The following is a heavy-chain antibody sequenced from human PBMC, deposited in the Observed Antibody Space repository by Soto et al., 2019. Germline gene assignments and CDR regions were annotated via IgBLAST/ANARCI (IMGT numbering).Heavy chain of an antibody. CDR3: ARGAGVPAATQDAFDI. CDR1: GYTFTGYY. Sequence: ASVKASCKASGYTFTGYYMHWVRQAPGQGLEWMGWINPNSGGTNYAQKFQGRVTMTRDTSISTAYMELSRLRSDDTAVYYCARGAGVPAATQDAFDIWGQGTMVTVSS. J-gene: IGHJ3*02. CDR2: INPNSGGT. V-gene: IGHV1-2*02. D-gene: IGHD2-2*01.